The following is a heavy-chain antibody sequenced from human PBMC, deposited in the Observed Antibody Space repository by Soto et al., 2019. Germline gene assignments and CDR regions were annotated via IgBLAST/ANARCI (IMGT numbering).Heavy chain of an antibody. Sequence: GGSLRLSCAASGFTFSNYAISWVRQAPGRGLEWVSSVSGSGGSTYYADSVKGRFTISRDNSKNTLYLQMNSLRAEDTAVYYCATYSGNYERYGVYFGMDVWGQGTTVTVSS. V-gene: IGHV3-23*01. CDR2: VSGSGGST. CDR1: GFTFSNYA. CDR3: ATYSGNYERYGVYFGMDV. D-gene: IGHD1-26*01. J-gene: IGHJ6*02.